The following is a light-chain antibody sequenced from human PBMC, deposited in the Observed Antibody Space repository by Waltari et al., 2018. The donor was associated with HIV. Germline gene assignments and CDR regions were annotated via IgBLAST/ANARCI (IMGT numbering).Light chain of an antibody. V-gene: IGLV3-1*01. CDR2: QDD. Sequence: TGTPTVGQSPGQTARNPSSGEELGDRSTDWYQQKPGQSPLLVIYQDDKRPSGIPARFSASSSGHTATLTISGTLPMDEADYYCQAWGSTTSGVFGRGTKLTVL. CDR1: ELGDRS. CDR3: QAWGSTTSGV. J-gene: IGLJ2*01.